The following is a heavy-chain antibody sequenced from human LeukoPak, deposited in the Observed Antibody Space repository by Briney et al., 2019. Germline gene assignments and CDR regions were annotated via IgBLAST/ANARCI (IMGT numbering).Heavy chain of an antibody. CDR3: ARGVSSGWYGTYYFDY. CDR1: GGSISSSSYY. J-gene: IGHJ4*02. D-gene: IGHD6-19*01. V-gene: IGHV4-39*07. CDR2: IYYSGST. Sequence: SETLSLTCTVSGGSISSSSYYWGWIRQPPGKGLEWIGSIYYSGSTYYNPSLKSRVTISVDTSKNQFSLKLSSVTAADTAVYYCARGVSSGWYGTYYFDYWGQGTLVTVSS.